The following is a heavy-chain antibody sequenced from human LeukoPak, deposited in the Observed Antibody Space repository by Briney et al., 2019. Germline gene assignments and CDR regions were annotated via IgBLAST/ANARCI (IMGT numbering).Heavy chain of an antibody. CDR3: ARTPYSSSWCYFDY. CDR1: GGSFSGYY. D-gene: IGHD6-13*01. V-gene: IGHV4-34*01. J-gene: IGHJ4*02. CDR2: INHSGST. Sequence: SETLSLTCAVYGGSFSGYYWNWIRRPPGKGLEWIGGINHSGSTNYNPSLKSRVTISIDTSKNQFSLKLSSVTAADTAVYYCARTPYSSSWCYFDYWGQGTLVTVSS.